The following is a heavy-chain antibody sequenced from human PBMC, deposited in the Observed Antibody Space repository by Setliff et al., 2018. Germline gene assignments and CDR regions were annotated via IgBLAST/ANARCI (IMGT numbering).Heavy chain of an antibody. CDR3: ARGEGGIAAAGLFDY. J-gene: IGHJ4*02. CDR2: ISAYNGNT. Sequence: ASVKVSCKASGYTFTSYGISWVRQAPGQGLEWMGWISAYNGNTNYAQKLQGSVTMTTDTSTSTAYMELRSLRSDDTAVYYCARGEGGIAAAGLFDYWGQGTLVTVSS. CDR1: GYTFTSYG. V-gene: IGHV1-18*01. D-gene: IGHD6-13*01.